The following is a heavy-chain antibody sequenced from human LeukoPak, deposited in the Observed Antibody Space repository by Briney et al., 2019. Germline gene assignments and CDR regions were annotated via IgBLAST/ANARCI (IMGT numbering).Heavy chain of an antibody. J-gene: IGHJ6*02. CDR1: RGTFSSYA. Sequence: ASVKVSCKASRGTFSSYAISWVRQAPGQGLKWMGRIIPILGIANYAQKFQGRVTITADKSTSTVYMDLSSLRSEDSAVYYCARAIYCSTTSCLYGMDVWGQGTTVTVSS. CDR3: ARAIYCSTTSCLYGMDV. CDR2: IIPILGIA. V-gene: IGHV1-69*04. D-gene: IGHD2-2*01.